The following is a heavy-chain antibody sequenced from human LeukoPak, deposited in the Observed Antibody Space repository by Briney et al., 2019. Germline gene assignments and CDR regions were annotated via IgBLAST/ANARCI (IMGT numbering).Heavy chain of an antibody. J-gene: IGHJ4*02. Sequence: PGGSLRLSCAASGFTVSSNYMSWVRQAPGKGLEWVSVIYSGGSTYYADSVKGRFTISRDNAKNTLYLQMNSLRAEDTAVYYCARGYSSSWYEFPLDYWGQGTLVTVSS. V-gene: IGHV3-53*01. CDR2: IYSGGST. CDR3: ARGYSSSWYEFPLDY. CDR1: GFTVSSNY. D-gene: IGHD6-13*01.